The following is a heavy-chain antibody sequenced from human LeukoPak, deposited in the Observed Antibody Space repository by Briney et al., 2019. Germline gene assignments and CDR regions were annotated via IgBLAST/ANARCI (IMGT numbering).Heavy chain of an antibody. CDR2: IYYSGST. CDR3: ARDRDYYYYMDV. Sequence: TSETLSLTCTVSGGSISSYYWNWVRQPPGKGLEWIGYIYYSGSTNYNPSLKSRVTISVDTSKNQFSLKLSSVTAAGTAVYYCARDRDYYYYMDVWGKGTTVTVSS. J-gene: IGHJ6*03. CDR1: GGSISSYY. V-gene: IGHV4-59*01.